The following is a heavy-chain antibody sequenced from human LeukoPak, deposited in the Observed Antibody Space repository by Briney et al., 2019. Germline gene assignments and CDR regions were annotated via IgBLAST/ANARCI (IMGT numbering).Heavy chain of an antibody. CDR3: VKDVGGSYAWDY. V-gene: IGHV3-64D*09. J-gene: IGHJ4*02. CDR1: GFTFSSYS. Sequence: GGSLRLSFSASGFTFSSYSMHWVRQAPEKGLEYVSGINDNGGRTHYGDSVKGRFSISRDNFRNTLHLQMSTLRAEDTALYYCVKDVGGSYAWDYWGQGILVTVAS. CDR2: INDNGGRT. D-gene: IGHD1-26*01.